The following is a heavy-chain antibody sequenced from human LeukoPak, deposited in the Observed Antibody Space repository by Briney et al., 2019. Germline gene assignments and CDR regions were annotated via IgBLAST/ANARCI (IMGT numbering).Heavy chain of an antibody. CDR2: FHYSGST. CDR1: GYSISSGYY. J-gene: IGHJ4*02. V-gene: IGHV4-38-2*02. Sequence: PSETLSLTCTVSGYSISSGYYWGWIRQPPGKGLEWIGSFHYSGSTSYNPSLKSRVTISVDSSKNQFSLRLSSVTAADTAVYYCARGFWSRYYGYWGQGTLVTVSS. CDR3: ARGFWSRYYGY. D-gene: IGHD2-8*02.